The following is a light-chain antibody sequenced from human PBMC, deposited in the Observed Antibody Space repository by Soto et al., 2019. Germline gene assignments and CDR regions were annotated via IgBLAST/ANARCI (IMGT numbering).Light chain of an antibody. J-gene: IGKJ1*01. CDR2: DAS. Sequence: DIPMTQSPSTLSASVGDRVTITCRASQSISSWLAWYQQKPGKAPKLLICDASSLESGVPSRFSGSGSGTEFTLTISSLQPDDFATYYCQQYNSYRTFGQGTKVEIK. CDR1: QSISSW. V-gene: IGKV1-5*01. CDR3: QQYNSYRT.